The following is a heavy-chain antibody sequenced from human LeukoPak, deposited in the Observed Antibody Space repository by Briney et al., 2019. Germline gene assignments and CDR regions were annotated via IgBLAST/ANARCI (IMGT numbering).Heavy chain of an antibody. Sequence: GGSLKLSCAASGFTFSSFWMHWVRQAPGKGLVWVSRINSDGSRISYADSVKGRFTISRDNSKNTLYLQMNSLRVEDTAVYYCAKPDSSGYYLRPFDYWGQGTLVTVSS. V-gene: IGHV3-74*01. D-gene: IGHD3-22*01. CDR1: GFTFSSFW. J-gene: IGHJ4*02. CDR2: INSDGSRI. CDR3: AKPDSSGYYLRPFDY.